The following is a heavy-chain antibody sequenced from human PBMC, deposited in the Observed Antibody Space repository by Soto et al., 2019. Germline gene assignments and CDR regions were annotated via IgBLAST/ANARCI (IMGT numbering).Heavy chain of an antibody. J-gene: IGHJ5*02. Sequence: ASVKVSCKSSGYTFTSYGISWVRQAPGQGLEWMGIINPSGDRTDYAQKFQGRVTITRDTSTSTVYMDLSSLRYEDTAVYYCVRKNIKNQGTPAAIWWFHPWARGTPLPLSS. CDR1: GYTFTSYG. D-gene: IGHD2-2*01. CDR2: INPSGDRT. V-gene: IGHV1-46*01. CDR3: VRKNIKNQGTPAAIWWFHP.